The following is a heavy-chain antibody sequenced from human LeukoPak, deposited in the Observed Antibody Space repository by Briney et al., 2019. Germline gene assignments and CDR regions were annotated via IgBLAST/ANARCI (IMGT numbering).Heavy chain of an antibody. V-gene: IGHV1-18*01. J-gene: IGHJ6*03. CDR1: GYTFTSYG. Sequence: ASVKVSCKASGYTFTSYGINWVRQAPGQGLEWMGWIRVYNGNTNYAQKLQGRVTMTTDTSTSTAYMELRSLRSDDTAVYYCARGPGGRSGYYPLEDYYYYYHMDVWGKGTTVTVSS. D-gene: IGHD3-22*01. CDR3: ARGPGGRSGYYPLEDYYYYYHMDV. CDR2: IRVYNGNT.